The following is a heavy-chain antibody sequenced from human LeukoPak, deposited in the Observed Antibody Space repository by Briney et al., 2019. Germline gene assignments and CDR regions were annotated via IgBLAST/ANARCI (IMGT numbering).Heavy chain of an antibody. CDR1: GYTFTGHY. Sequence: ASVKVSCKASGYTFTGHYIHCVRQAPGQGLEWMGWINPKNAATNYAQKFQGRVTMTRDTSTGTVYMEVSRLRSDDTAVYYCARDGGYSYGHFDYWGQGTLVTVSS. CDR3: ARDGGYSYGHFDY. CDR2: INPKNAAT. D-gene: IGHD5-18*01. V-gene: IGHV1-2*02. J-gene: IGHJ4*02.